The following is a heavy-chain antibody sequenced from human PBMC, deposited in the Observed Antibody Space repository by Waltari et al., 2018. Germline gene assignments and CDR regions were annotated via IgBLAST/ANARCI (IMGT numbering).Heavy chain of an antibody. J-gene: IGHJ3*02. CDR2: IIPILGTA. D-gene: IGHD4-17*01. CDR1: GGTFSSYA. V-gene: IGHV1-69*01. Sequence: QVQLVQSGAEVKKPGSSVKVSCKASGGTFSSYAISWVRQAPGQGLEWMGGIIPILGTANSAQKFQGRVTITADESTSTAYMELSSLRSEDTAVYYCARVHDYGAPRGAFDIWGQGTMVTVSS. CDR3: ARVHDYGAPRGAFDI.